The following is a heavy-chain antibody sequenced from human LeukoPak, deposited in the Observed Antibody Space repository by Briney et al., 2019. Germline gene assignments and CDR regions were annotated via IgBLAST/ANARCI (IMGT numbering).Heavy chain of an antibody. CDR3: ASSYYYDSSGYYFWFDP. J-gene: IGHJ5*02. CDR1: GYTFTSYD. D-gene: IGHD3-22*01. CDR2: MNPNSGNT. Sequence: ASVKVSCKASGYTFTSYDINWVRPATGQGLEWMGWMNPNSGNTGYAQKFQGRVNMTRNTSISTAYMELCSLRSEDTAVYYCASSYYYDSSGYYFWFDPWGQGTLVTVSS. V-gene: IGHV1-8*01.